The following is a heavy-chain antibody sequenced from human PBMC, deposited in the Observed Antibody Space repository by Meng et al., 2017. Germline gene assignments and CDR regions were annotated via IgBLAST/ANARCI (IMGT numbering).Heavy chain of an antibody. J-gene: IGHJ4*02. V-gene: IGHV7-4-1*02. CDR2: INTTTYNP. CDR1: GYTFTRNG. Sequence: VQSVQGGAEVEETVASVNASCQSTGYTFTRNGMNWVPREPGQWLACMGWINTTTYNPNSVQGCSGMFVFSLDTSVSPEYMQISSLKAEETDVSYCAREGRVDFDYWGQGTLVTVSS. D-gene: IGHD1-26*01. CDR3: AREGRVDFDY.